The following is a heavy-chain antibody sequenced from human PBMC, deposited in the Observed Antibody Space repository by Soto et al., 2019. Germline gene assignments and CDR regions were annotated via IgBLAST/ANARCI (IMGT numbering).Heavy chain of an antibody. D-gene: IGHD2-2*01. V-gene: IGHV3-7*03. J-gene: IGHJ6*02. CDR1: GFTSGRYW. CDR3: AKVGCSSTSCPYYYYYGMDV. Sequence: GGSLRLSCAASGFTSGRYWMTWVGQAPGKGLEWVANIKHGGGSTYYVDSVKGRFTISRDNAKNTLYLQMNSLRAEDTAVYYCAKVGCSSTSCPYYYYYGMDVWGQGTTVTVSS. CDR2: IKHGGGST.